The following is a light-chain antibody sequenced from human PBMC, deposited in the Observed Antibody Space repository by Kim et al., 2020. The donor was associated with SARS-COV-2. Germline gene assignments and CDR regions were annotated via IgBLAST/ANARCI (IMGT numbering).Light chain of an antibody. V-gene: IGKV1-5*03. CDR3: QQYYSQRT. CDR2: KAS. CDR1: QFIDVW. J-gene: IGKJ1*01. Sequence: SASVGDTVTITCRASQFIDVWLAWYQQKPGKVPKILIDKASTLETGVPIRFSGSGAGTEFTLTISSLQPDDFATYYCQQYYSQRTFGQGTKVDIK.